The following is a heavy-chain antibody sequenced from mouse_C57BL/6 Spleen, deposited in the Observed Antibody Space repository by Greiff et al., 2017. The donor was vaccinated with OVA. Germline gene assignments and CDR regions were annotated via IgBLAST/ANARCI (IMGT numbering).Heavy chain of an antibody. CDR3: ARGYYGSSFAY. CDR2: IDPSDSYT. D-gene: IGHD1-1*01. J-gene: IGHJ3*01. V-gene: IGHV1-69*01. Sequence: QVQLQQPGAELVMPGASVKLSCKASGYTFTSYWMHWVKQRPGQGLEWIGEIDPSDSYTNYNQKFKGKSTLTVDKSSSTAYMQLSSLTSEDSAVYCCARGYYGSSFAYWGQGTLVTVSA. CDR1: GYTFTSYW.